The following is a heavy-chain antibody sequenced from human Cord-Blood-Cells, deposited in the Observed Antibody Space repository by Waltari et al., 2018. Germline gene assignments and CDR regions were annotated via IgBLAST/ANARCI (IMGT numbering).Heavy chain of an antibody. CDR3: ASTLGYCSSTSCYADAFDI. D-gene: IGHD2-2*01. J-gene: IGHJ3*02. CDR1: GYSFTSYW. CDR2: IYPGDSDT. V-gene: IGHV5-51*03. Sequence: EVQLVQSGAEVKKPGESLKISCKGSGYSFTSYWIGWVRQMHGKGLEWMGIIYPGDSDTRYSPSFQGQVTISAAKSISTAYLQWSSLKASDTAMYYCASTLGYCSSTSCYADAFDIWGQGTMVTVSS.